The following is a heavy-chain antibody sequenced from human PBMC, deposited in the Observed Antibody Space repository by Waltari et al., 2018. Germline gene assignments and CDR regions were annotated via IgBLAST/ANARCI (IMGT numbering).Heavy chain of an antibody. V-gene: IGHV4-4*02. CDR3: GRDRGRGLYLDS. J-gene: IGHJ4*02. CDR1: GDSMSSTYW. CDR2: VHGSGKT. Sequence: QLQQSGPGLVKPSGTLSLTCAVSGDSMSSTYWWSWVRQSPGKGLEWIGKVHGSGKTNYNPSFASRVSVTLHTSANQFSLRVTSATAADTAVYYCGRDRGRGLYLDSWGQGTLVTVSP. D-gene: IGHD2-15*01.